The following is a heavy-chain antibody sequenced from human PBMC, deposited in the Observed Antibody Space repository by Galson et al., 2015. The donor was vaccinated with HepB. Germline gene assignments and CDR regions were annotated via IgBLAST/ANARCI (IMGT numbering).Heavy chain of an antibody. D-gene: IGHD6-6*01. Sequence: SLRLSCAASGFTFSSYGMHWVRQAPGKGLEWVALISYDGIIKYHADSVKGRFTISRDNSKNTLYLQMNSLRAEDTAVYFCAKLQQKYQPPLDVWGRGTTVIVSS. CDR1: GFTFSSYG. CDR2: ISYDGIIK. CDR3: AKLQQKYQPPLDV. V-gene: IGHV3-30*18. J-gene: IGHJ6*04.